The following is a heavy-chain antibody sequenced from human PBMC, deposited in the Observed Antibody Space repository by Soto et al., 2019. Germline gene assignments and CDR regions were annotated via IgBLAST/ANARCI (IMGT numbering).Heavy chain of an antibody. J-gene: IGHJ6*02. CDR1: GYSFTSYW. CDR2: IYPGDSDT. V-gene: IGHV5-51*03. CDR3: ARRRYYDFWSGKRWYGMDV. D-gene: IGHD3-3*01. Sequence: PGESLKISCKGSGYSFTSYWIGWVRQMPGKGLEWMGIIYPGDSDTRYSPSFQGQVTISADKSISTAYLQWSSLKASDTAMYYYARRRYYDFWSGKRWYGMDVWGQGTTVTVSS.